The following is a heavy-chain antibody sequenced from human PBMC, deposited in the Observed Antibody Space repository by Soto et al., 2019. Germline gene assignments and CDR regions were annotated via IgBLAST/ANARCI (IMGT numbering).Heavy chain of an antibody. V-gene: IGHV1-18*01. Sequence: QVQLVQYGAEVKKPGASVKVSCKASGYTFTSYGISWVRQAPGQGLEWMGGISAYNGNTNYAQKLQGRVTMTTDTSTSTGYMELRSLRSDDTAVYYCARGGRGYCSSTSCFKPFFDYWGQGTLDTVSS. CDR2: ISAYNGNT. J-gene: IGHJ4*02. CDR3: ARGGRGYCSSTSCFKPFFDY. CDR1: GYTFTSYG. D-gene: IGHD2-2*01.